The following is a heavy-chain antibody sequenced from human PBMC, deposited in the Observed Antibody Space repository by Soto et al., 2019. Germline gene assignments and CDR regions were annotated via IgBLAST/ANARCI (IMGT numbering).Heavy chain of an antibody. CDR2: IAYDGSNA. CDR3: ARGDREDILVVVGARPGEYGIDI. D-gene: IGHD2-15*01. CDR1: GFTFRNHA. Sequence: QVQLVESGGGVVQPGGSLRLSCAASGFTFRNHAMHWVRQAPGKGLECLAVIAYDGSNAFYRDSVKGRFTISRDNSKYTLYLHINSLRSEDTGVYYCARGDREDILVVVGARPGEYGIDIWGQGTTVTVSS. J-gene: IGHJ6*02. V-gene: IGHV3-30-3*01.